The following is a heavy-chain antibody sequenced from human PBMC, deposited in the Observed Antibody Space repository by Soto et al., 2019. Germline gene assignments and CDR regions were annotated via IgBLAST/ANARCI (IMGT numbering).Heavy chain of an antibody. CDR2: INTGGGR. J-gene: IGHJ4*01. Sequence: PGGSLRLSCAASGFAVSFNDMTWVRQAPGKGLEWVPVINTGGGRYYADSVKGRFTTSRDNSKNTLYLQMSSLRAEDTAVYYCARASYDYGDYPIDDWGQGTLVTVSS. CDR1: GFAVSFND. D-gene: IGHD4-17*01. CDR3: ARASYDYGDYPIDD. V-gene: IGHV3-53*01.